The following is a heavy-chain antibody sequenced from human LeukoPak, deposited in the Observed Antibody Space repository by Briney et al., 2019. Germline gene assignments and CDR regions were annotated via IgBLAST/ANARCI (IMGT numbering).Heavy chain of an antibody. J-gene: IGHJ4*02. D-gene: IGHD1-26*01. CDR3: AREHTSGTYYIDY. V-gene: IGHV3-48*04. CDR1: GFTFSSYS. Sequence: GGSLRLSCAASGFTFSSYSMNWVRQAPGKGLEWVSYISNSGSTIYYADSVKGRFTISGDNGKNSLYLQMNSLRAEDTAVYYCAREHTSGTYYIDYWGQGTLVTVSS. CDR2: ISNSGSTI.